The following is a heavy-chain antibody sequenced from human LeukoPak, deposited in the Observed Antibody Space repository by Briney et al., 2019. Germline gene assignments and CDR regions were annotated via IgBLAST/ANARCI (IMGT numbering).Heavy chain of an antibody. CDR1: GFTFSSYS. CDR2: ISSSGSTI. D-gene: IGHD1-26*01. V-gene: IGHV3-48*04. J-gene: IGHJ6*03. Sequence: GGSLRLSCAASGFTFSSYSMNWVRQAPGKGLEWVSSISSSGSTIYYADSVKGRFTISRDNAKNSLYLQMNSLRAEDTAVYYCARDSYVYYMDVWGKGTTVTISS. CDR3: ARDSYVYYMDV.